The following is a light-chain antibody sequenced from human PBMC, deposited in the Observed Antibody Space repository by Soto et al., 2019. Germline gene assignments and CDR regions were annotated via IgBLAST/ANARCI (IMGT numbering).Light chain of an antibody. CDR2: DAS. V-gene: IGKV3-11*01. J-gene: IGKJ5*01. Sequence: EIVMTQSPATLSVSPGERATLSCRASQSVSSNLAWYQQKPGQAPRLLIYDASSRATGIPARFSGSGSGTVFTLTISSLEPEDFAVYYCQQRSNWPPITFGQGTRLENK. CDR3: QQRSNWPPIT. CDR1: QSVSSN.